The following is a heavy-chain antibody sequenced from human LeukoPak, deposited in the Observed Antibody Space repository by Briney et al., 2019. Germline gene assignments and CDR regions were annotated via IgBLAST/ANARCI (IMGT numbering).Heavy chain of an antibody. Sequence: PGGSLRLSCAASGFTFSNAWMSWVRQAPGNGLEWVGRIKSKTDGGTTDYAAPVKGRFTISRDDSKNTLCLQMNSLKTEDTAVYYCTFSTTSYYYYYYGMDVWGQGTTVTVSS. V-gene: IGHV3-15*01. CDR3: TFSTTSYYYYYYGMDV. CDR2: IKSKTDGGTT. CDR1: GFTFSNAW. D-gene: IGHD1-26*01. J-gene: IGHJ6*02.